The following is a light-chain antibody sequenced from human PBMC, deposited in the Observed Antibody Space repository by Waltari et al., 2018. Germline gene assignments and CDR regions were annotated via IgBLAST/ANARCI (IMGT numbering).Light chain of an antibody. CDR1: QAISIY. J-gene: IGKJ5*01. Sequence: IQLTQSPSSLSASVGDRVTITCRASQAISIYLAWYQQKPGKAPNLLIYAASTFVSGVPSRFIGSGSGTEFTLTISSLQPEDFATYYCQQLRSYPRITFGQGTRLDI. CDR2: AAS. V-gene: IGKV1-9*01. CDR3: QQLRSYPRIT.